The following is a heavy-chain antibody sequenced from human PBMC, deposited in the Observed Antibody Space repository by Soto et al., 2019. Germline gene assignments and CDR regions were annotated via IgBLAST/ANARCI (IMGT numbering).Heavy chain of an antibody. CDR3: ARDPQGGMDV. CDR1: GGSISSYY. J-gene: IGHJ6*02. CDR2: IYYSGGT. V-gene: IGHV4-59*01. Sequence: PSETLSLTCTVSGGSISSYYWSWIRQPPGKGLEWIGYIYYSGGTNYNPSLKSRVTISVDTSKNQFSLKLSSVTAADTAVYYCARDPQGGMDVWGQGTTVTVSS.